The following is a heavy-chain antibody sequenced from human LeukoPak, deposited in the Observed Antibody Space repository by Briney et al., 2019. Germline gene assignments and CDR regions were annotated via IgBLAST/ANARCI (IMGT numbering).Heavy chain of an antibody. CDR3: ARDTITPGDYYYYGMDV. J-gene: IGHJ6*02. CDR2: IYTSGSI. Sequence: SETLSLTCTVSGGSISSYYWSWIRQPAGKGLEWIGRIYTSGSINYNPSLKSRVTMSVDTSKSQFSLKLSSVTAADTAVYYCARDTITPGDYYYYGMDVWGQGTTVTVSS. D-gene: IGHD3-10*01. CDR1: GGSISSYY. V-gene: IGHV4-4*07.